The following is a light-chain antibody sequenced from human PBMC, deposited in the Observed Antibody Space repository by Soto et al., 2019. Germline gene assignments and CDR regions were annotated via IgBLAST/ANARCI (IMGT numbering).Light chain of an antibody. CDR1: QMVGSNY. Sequence: EIVLTQSPGTLSLSPGERPTLSCRASQMVGSNYLAWYQQKPGQGPRILIFGASGRATGIPDRFSGSGSGTDFTLTISRLEPEDFAVYYCQQYGSSSWTFGQGTKVEIK. V-gene: IGKV3-20*01. CDR3: QQYGSSSWT. CDR2: GAS. J-gene: IGKJ1*01.